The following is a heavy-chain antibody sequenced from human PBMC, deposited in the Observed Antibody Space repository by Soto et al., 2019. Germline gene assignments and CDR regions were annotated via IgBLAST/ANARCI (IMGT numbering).Heavy chain of an antibody. V-gene: IGHV3-9*01. CDR3: AKVAVTGPLFYYYYIDV. J-gene: IGHJ6*03. CDR1: GFTFGDYA. CDR2: ISWNSVTL. D-gene: IGHD2-15*01. Sequence: EVQLVESGGGLVQPGRTLRLSCAASGFTFGDYAMHWVRQAPGKGLDWVSSISWNSVTLAYADSVKGRFTISRDNAQSSLYLQMKTLTPDDPGVYYCAKVAVTGPLFYYYYIDVWGQGATVTVSS.